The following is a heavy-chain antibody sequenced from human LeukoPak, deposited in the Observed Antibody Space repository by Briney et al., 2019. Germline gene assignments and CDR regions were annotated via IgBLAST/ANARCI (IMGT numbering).Heavy chain of an antibody. CDR1: GFTVSSSY. J-gene: IGHJ4*02. Sequence: GGSLRLSCAASGFTVSSSYMTWVRQAPGKGLEWVSVIYSGGSTYYADSVKGRFTISRDNSKNTLYLQMNSLRAEDTAVYYCARLGYCTGTSCGRDDLYFDYWGQGTLVTVSS. D-gene: IGHD2-8*02. CDR3: ARLGYCTGTSCGRDDLYFDY. V-gene: IGHV3-66*01. CDR2: IYSGGST.